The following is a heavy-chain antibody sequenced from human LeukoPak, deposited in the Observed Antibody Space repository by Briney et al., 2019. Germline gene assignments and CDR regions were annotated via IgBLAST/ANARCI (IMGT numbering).Heavy chain of an antibody. J-gene: IGHJ4*02. V-gene: IGHV1-2*02. CDR3: ARVAGGYYGSGSYSYFDY. D-gene: IGHD3-10*01. CDR1: GYTFTGYY. Sequence: KPGASVKVSCKASGYTFTGYYMHWVRQAPGQGLEWMGWINPNSGGTNYAQKFQGRVTMTRDTSISTAYMELSRLRSDDTAVYYRARVAGGYYGSGSYSYFDYWGQGTLVTVSS. CDR2: INPNSGGT.